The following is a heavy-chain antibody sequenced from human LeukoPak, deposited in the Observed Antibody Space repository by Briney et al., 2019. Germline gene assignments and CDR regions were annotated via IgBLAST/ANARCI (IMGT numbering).Heavy chain of an antibody. CDR2: INPNSGGT. CDR3: ARGGDPAPPHDAFDI. Sequence: ASVKVSCKASGYTLTGYYMHWVRQAPGQGLEWMGRINPNSGGTNYAQKFQGRVTMTRDTSISTAYMELSRLRSDDTAVYYCARGGDPAPPHDAFDIWGQGTMVTVSS. CDR1: GYTLTGYY. V-gene: IGHV1-2*06. D-gene: IGHD3-16*01. J-gene: IGHJ3*02.